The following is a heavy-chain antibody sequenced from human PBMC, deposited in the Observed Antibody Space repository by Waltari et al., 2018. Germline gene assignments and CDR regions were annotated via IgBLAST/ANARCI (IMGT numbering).Heavy chain of an antibody. V-gene: IGHV2-5*01. CDR3: AHRGLYSSSRPGWFDP. CDR1: GFSLSTSGVG. Sequence: QITLKESGPTLVKPTQTLTLTCTFSGFSLSTSGVGVGWIRQPPGKALEWLALIYWKVDKRYSPSLTRRLTITKDTSKNQVVLTLTNMDPVDTATYYCAHRGLYSSSRPGWFDPWGQGTLVTVSS. D-gene: IGHD6-13*01. CDR2: IYWKVDK. J-gene: IGHJ5*02.